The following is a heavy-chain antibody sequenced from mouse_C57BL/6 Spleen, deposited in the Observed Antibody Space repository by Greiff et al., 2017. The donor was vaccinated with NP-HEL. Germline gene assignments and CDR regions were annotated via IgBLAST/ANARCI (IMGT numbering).Heavy chain of an antibody. CDR3: TRDRVYDYDGGFAY. CDR1: GFTFSSYA. D-gene: IGHD2-4*01. CDR2: ISSGGDYI. J-gene: IGHJ2*01. Sequence: EVQVVESGEGLVKPGGSLKLSCAASGFTFSSYAMSWVRQTPEKRLEWVAYISSGGDYIYYADTVKGRFTISRANARKTLYLQMRSLKSEDTAMYYCTRDRVYDYDGGFAYWGQGTTLTVSS. V-gene: IGHV5-9-1*02.